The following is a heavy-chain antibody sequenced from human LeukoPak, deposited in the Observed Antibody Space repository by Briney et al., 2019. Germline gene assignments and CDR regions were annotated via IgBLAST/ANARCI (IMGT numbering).Heavy chain of an antibody. V-gene: IGHV3-53*01. J-gene: IGHJ4*02. Sequence: GGSLRLSCAASGFTVSSSYMNWVRQAPGKGLEWVSVIYSCGSTFYADSVKGRFTISRDNSKNTLYLQMNSLRAEDTAVYFCARGITAVGRVFDYWGQGTLVTVSS. CDR1: GFTVSSSY. D-gene: IGHD6-13*01. CDR3: ARGITAVGRVFDY. CDR2: IYSCGST.